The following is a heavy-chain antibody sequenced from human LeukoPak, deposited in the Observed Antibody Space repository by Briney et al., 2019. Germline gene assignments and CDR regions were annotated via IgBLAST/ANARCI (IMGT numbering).Heavy chain of an antibody. CDR2: ISSSGGST. CDR3: AKFLEPSYYYYYYMDV. D-gene: IGHD1-1*01. CDR1: GFTFSTYA. V-gene: IGHV3-23*01. J-gene: IGHJ6*03. Sequence: GGSLRLPCAASGFTFSTYAMTWVRQAPGKGLEWVSAISSSGGSTYYADSVKGRLIISRDNSKNTLYLQMNSLRAEDTAVDYCAKFLEPSYYYYYYMDVWGKGTTVTVSS.